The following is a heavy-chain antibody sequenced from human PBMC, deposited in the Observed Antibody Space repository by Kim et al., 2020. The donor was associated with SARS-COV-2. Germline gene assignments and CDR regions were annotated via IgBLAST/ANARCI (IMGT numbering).Heavy chain of an antibody. CDR3: ARHSRSPGTFYNLDY. D-gene: IGHD3-10*01. Sequence: SETLSLSCTVSGGSISTYYWSWIRQSPGKGLEWIAMIYYNGNTHYNPSLKSRVTMSVDTAKNLFSLKLRSVTAADTAFYYCARHSRSPGTFYNLDYWGQGTLVTVSS. CDR1: GGSISTYY. V-gene: IGHV4-59*08. CDR2: IYYNGNT. J-gene: IGHJ4*02.